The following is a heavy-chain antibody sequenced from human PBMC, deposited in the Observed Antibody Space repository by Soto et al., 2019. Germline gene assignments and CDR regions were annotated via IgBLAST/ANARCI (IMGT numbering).Heavy chain of an antibody. V-gene: IGHV3-33*08. CDR2: MWYDGTNK. J-gene: IGHJ3*02. CDR1: GFTFSTYA. CDR3: ARDATFGTKGGSFDI. Sequence: QVQLVEAGGGVVQPGRSLRLSCAASGFTFSTYAVHWVRQAPGKGLEWVSVMWYDGTNKYYGESVKGRFTISRDNSENTLYLQMNSLRVEDTAVYYCARDATFGTKGGSFDIWGHGTLVTVSS. D-gene: IGHD3-16*01.